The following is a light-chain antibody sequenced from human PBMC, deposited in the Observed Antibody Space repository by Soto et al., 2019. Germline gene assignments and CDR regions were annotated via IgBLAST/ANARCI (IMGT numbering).Light chain of an antibody. CDR1: QSVSSY. J-gene: IGKJ3*01. Sequence: EIVLTQSPATLSLSPGERATLSCRASQSVSSYLAWYQQKPGQAPRLLIYGASSRATGIPARFSGSGSGTDFTLTISSLEPEDSAVAYRDQSSEFRPGTKVDI. CDR3: DQSSE. V-gene: IGKV3-11*01. CDR2: GAS.